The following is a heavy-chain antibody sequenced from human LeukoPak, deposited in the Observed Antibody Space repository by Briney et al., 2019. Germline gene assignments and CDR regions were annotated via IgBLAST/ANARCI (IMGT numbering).Heavy chain of an antibody. V-gene: IGHV4-34*01. J-gene: IGHJ6*02. CDR2: INHSGST. D-gene: IGHD2-2*01. CDR3: AREGYCSSTSCPGGMDV. CDR1: GGSFSGYY. Sequence: SETLSLTCAVYGGSFSGYYWSWIRQPPGKGLEWIGEINHSGSTNYNPSLKSRVTISVDTSKNQFSLKLSSVTAADTAVYYCAREGYCSSTSCPGGMDVWGQGTTVTVSS.